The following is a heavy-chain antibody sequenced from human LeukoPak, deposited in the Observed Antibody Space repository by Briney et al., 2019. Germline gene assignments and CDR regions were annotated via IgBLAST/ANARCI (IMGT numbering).Heavy chain of an antibody. Sequence: GGSLRLSCAASGFIFNDYCMSWIRQAPGKGLEWVSYISSSGSIIYYADSVKGRFTISRDNAKNTLYLQMNSLRVEDTAVYYCARDYRCSSTSCKDRTFDYWGQGTLVTVSS. CDR1: GFIFNDYC. J-gene: IGHJ4*02. V-gene: IGHV3-11*01. CDR2: ISSSGSII. D-gene: IGHD2-2*01. CDR3: ARDYRCSSTSCKDRTFDY.